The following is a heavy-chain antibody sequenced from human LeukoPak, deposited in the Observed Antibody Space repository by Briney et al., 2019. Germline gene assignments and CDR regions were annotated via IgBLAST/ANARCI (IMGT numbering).Heavy chain of an antibody. D-gene: IGHD3-3*01. V-gene: IGHV1-46*01. CDR3: ASEKDDFWSGSSADWYFDL. CDR1: GYTFTSYY. Sequence: ASVKVSCKASGYTFTSYYMHWVRQAPGQGLEWMGIINPSGGSTSYAQKFQGRVTMTRDMSTSTVYMELSSLISEDTAVYYCASEKDDFWSGSSADWYFDLWGRGTLVTVCS. CDR2: INPSGGST. J-gene: IGHJ2*01.